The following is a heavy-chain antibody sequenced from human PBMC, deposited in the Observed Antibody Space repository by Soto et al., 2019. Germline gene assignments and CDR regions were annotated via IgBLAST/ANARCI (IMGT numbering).Heavy chain of an antibody. CDR2: ISYDGSNK. Sequence: GGSLRLSCAASGFTFSSYGMHWVRQAPGKGLEWVAVISYDGSNKYYSDSVKGRFTISRDNSKNTLYLQMNSLRAEDTAVYYCAKDRGGGLAYWGGDYDSHGMDVWCQGTTVTVSS. D-gene: IGHD2-21*01. J-gene: IGHJ6*02. CDR1: GFTFSSYG. CDR3: AKDRGGGLAYWGGDYDSHGMDV. V-gene: IGHV3-30*18.